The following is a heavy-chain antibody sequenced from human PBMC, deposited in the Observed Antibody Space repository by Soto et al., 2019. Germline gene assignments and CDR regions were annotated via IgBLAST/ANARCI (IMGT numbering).Heavy chain of an antibody. Sequence: GGSLRLSCAACGFTFSSYWLQWVRQVPGRGLVWVSRIDNTGSSAIYADSVRGRLTVSRDNAKDTLYLHMNSLRAEETAVYYSAPFNGYDFGGQASWVPVS. J-gene: IGHJ4*02. V-gene: IGHV3-74*01. D-gene: IGHD5-12*01. CDR3: APFNGYDF. CDR1: GFTFSSYW. CDR2: IDNTGSSA.